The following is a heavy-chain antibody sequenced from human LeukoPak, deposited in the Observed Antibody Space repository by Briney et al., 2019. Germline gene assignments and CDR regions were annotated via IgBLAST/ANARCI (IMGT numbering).Heavy chain of an antibody. D-gene: IGHD2-2*01. CDR3: RRESCSSTSCYAYEDY. V-gene: IGHV1-2*02. CDR2: INPNSGGT. CDR1: GYTFTGYY. J-gene: IGHJ4*02. Sequence: ASVKVSCKASGYTFTGYYMHWVRQAPGQGLEWMGWINPNSGGTNYAQKFQGRVTMTRDTSISTAYMELSRLRSDDTAVYYCRRESCSSTSCYAYEDYWGQGTLVTVSS.